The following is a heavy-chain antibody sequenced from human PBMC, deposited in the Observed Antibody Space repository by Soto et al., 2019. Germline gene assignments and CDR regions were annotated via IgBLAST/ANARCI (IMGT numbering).Heavy chain of an antibody. V-gene: IGHV4-34*01. D-gene: IGHD3-22*01. J-gene: IGHJ4*02. CDR1: EGTFSGYY. Sequence: HSLTSAVYEGTFSGYYWTWIRQLPGKGLEWSGEINHSGSTNYNPSLKSRVPISVDTSKNQCSLKPSSVTAADTAVYYCARDVAGYYYPYFDYWGQGTLVTVSS. CDR2: INHSGST. CDR3: ARDVAGYYYPYFDY.